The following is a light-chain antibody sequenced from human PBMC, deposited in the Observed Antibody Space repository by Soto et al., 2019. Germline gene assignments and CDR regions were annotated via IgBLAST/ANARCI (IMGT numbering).Light chain of an antibody. J-gene: IGKJ2*01. CDR1: QSLLHSNGYNY. CDR3: MQALQTPYT. CDR2: LGS. Sequence: DIVMTQSPLSLPVTPGEPASISCRSSQSLLHSNGYNYLDWYLQKPGQSPQLLIYLGSNRASGVPDRFSGSGLGSDFTPKISRVEAEDVGVYYCMQALQTPYTYGQGTKLEIK. V-gene: IGKV2-28*01.